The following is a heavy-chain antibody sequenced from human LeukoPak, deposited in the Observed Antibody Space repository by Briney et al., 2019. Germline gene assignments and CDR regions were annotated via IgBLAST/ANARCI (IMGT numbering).Heavy chain of an antibody. Sequence: GESLKISCKGSGYKFTTYWIGWVRQMPGKGLEGMGIIYPGDSDTRYSPSFQGQVTISADKSISTAYLQWSRLKAPDTAMCYCARGGIPASGAGGADFDYWGQGTLVSVSS. J-gene: IGHJ4*02. D-gene: IGHD6-13*01. V-gene: IGHV5-51*01. CDR2: IYPGDSDT. CDR3: ARGGIPASGAGGADFDY. CDR1: GYKFTTYW.